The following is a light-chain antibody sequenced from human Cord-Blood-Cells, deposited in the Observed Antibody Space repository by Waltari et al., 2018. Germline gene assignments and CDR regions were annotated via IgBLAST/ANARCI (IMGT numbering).Light chain of an antibody. Sequence: PGTLSLSPGERATLSCRASQSVSSSYLAWYQQKPGQAPRLLIYGASSRATGIPDRFSGSGSGTDFTLTISRLEPEDFAVYYCQQYGSSRFTFGPGTKVDIK. CDR1: QSVSSSY. J-gene: IGKJ3*01. V-gene: IGKV3-20*01. CDR2: GAS. CDR3: QQYGSSRFT.